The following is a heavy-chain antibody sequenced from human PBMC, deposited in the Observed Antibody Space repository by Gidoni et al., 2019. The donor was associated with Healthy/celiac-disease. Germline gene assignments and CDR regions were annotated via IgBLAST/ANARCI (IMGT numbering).Heavy chain of an antibody. CDR3: ARSPRPIVHHDY. D-gene: IGHD3-22*01. V-gene: IGHV1-3*01. Sequence: QAPGQRLEWMGWINAGNGNTKYSQKFQGRVTITRDTSASTAYMELSSLRSEDTAVYYCARSPRPIVHHDYWGQGTLVTVSS. CDR2: INAGNGNT. J-gene: IGHJ4*02.